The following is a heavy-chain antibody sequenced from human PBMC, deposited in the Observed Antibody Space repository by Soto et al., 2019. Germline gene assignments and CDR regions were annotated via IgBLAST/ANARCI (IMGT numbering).Heavy chain of an antibody. J-gene: IGHJ4*02. CDR1: GGSISSSTYY. D-gene: IGHD2-8*02. Sequence: SETLSLTCPVSGGSISSSTYYWGWIRQPPGKGLEWLGSIHYSGYTHYNPSLKSRVTISVDTSKNQFSLKLTSVTAADTAVYYCARDKITGLFDYWGQGTLVTVSS. CDR2: IHYSGYT. CDR3: ARDKITGLFDY. V-gene: IGHV4-39*07.